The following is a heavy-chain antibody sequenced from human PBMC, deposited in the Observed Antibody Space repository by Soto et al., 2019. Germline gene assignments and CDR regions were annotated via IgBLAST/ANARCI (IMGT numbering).Heavy chain of an antibody. CDR1: GFTFSSYA. Sequence: GSLRLSCAASGFTFSSYAMSWVRQAPGKGLEWVSAISGSGGSTYYADSVKGRFTISRDNSKNTLYLQMNSLRAEDTAVYYCASAGNANYYYYGMDVCGQGTPVTVSS. CDR2: ISGSGGST. CDR3: ASAGNANYYYYGMDV. D-gene: IGHD6-13*01. J-gene: IGHJ6*02. V-gene: IGHV3-23*01.